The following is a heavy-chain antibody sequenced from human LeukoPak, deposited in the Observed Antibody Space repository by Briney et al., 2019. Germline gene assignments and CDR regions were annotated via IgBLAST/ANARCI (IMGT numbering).Heavy chain of an antibody. V-gene: IGHV3-48*01. D-gene: IGHD6-19*01. CDR2: ISDTSSAI. Sequence: PGGSLRLSCAASGFTFSNHSMNWVRQAPGKGLERVSYISDTSSAIYYADSVKGRFTISRDNAKNSLYLQMNSLRAEDTAVYYCFWRGIAVAGRDAFDIWGQGTMVTVSS. CDR3: FWRGIAVAGRDAFDI. J-gene: IGHJ3*02. CDR1: GFTFSNHS.